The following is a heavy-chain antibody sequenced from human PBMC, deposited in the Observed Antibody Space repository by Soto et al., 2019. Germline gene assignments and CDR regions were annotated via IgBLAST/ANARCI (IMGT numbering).Heavy chain of an antibody. V-gene: IGHV3-21*01. Sequence: GGSLRLSCVGSGFTFSTYSINWVRQAPGKGLEWVSSISSRSDIYYADSVKGRFTISRDNAKNSVSLQMNSLRAEDTAVYYCARPYTQWHLAYGLDVWGQGTTVTVSS. J-gene: IGHJ6*02. CDR3: ARPYTQWHLAYGLDV. D-gene: IGHD2-15*01. CDR2: ISSRSDI. CDR1: GFTFSTYS.